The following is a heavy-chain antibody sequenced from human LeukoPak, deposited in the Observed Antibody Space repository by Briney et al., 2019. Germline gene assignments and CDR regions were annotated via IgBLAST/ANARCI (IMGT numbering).Heavy chain of an antibody. J-gene: IGHJ4*02. CDR2: ISGDGTIK. CDR3: SRSQFDY. Sequence: PGGSLRLSCGPSGFPFSSYWMLWIRQAPGKGLVWVARISGDGTIKTYADFVRGRFTISRDNTKNILYLQMNSLKVEDTAIYFRSRSQFDYWGQGVLVTVSS. CDR1: GFPFSSYW. V-gene: IGHV3-74*03.